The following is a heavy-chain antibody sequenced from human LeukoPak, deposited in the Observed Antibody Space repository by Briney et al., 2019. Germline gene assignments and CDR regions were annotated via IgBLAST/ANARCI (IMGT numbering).Heavy chain of an antibody. Sequence: PGGSLRLSCAASGFTFSIYAMSWVRQAPGKGLEWVSAISGSGGSTYYADSVKGRFTISRDNSKNTLYLQMNSLRAEDAAVYYCAKARPAAIRGYYFDYWGQGTLVTVSS. CDR2: ISGSGGST. D-gene: IGHD2-2*02. CDR3: AKARPAAIRGYYFDY. CDR1: GFTFSIYA. V-gene: IGHV3-23*01. J-gene: IGHJ4*02.